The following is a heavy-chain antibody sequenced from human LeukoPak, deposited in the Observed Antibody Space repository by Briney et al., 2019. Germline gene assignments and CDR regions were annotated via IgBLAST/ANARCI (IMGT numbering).Heavy chain of an antibody. V-gene: IGHV1-8*01. CDR2: MNPNSGNT. J-gene: IGHJ3*02. CDR1: GYTFTNYD. D-gene: IGHD4-23*01. CDR3: ARVRGGAPSLVAVFHI. Sequence: ASVKVSCKASGYTFTNYDINWVRQATGQGLEWMGWMNPNSGNTGYAQKFQGRVTMTRNTSITTAYMELSSLRSDDTAVYYCARVRGGAPSLVAVFHIWGQGTMVTVSS.